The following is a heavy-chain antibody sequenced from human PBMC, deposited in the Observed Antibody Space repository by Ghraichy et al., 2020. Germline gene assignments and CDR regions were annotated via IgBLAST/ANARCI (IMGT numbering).Heavy chain of an antibody. CDR2: IRSKAYGGTT. CDR1: GFTFGDYA. Sequence: GGSLRLSCTASGFTFGDYAMSWVRQAPGKGLEWVGFIRSKAYGGTTEYAASVKGRFTISRDDSKSIAYLQMNSLKTEDTAVYYCTRGVLDMDYYYYGMDVWGQGTTVTVSS. D-gene: IGHD3/OR15-3a*01. V-gene: IGHV3-49*04. CDR3: TRGVLDMDYYYYGMDV. J-gene: IGHJ6*02.